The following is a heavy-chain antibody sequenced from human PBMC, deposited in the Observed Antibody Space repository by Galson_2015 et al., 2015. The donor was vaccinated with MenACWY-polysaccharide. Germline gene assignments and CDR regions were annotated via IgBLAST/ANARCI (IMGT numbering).Heavy chain of an antibody. D-gene: IGHD3-3*01. CDR1: GLTFSSYG. Sequence: SLRLSCAGSGLTFSSYGMGWVRQAPGKGLEWVSAISSSGTNTYYADSVKGRFTISRGNSKNTLYLQMNSLRAEDTAVYYCAKDSTDFWSVAGRFDHWGQGTLVTVSS. CDR2: ISSSGTNT. J-gene: IGHJ5*02. CDR3: AKDSTDFWSVAGRFDH. V-gene: IGHV3-23*01.